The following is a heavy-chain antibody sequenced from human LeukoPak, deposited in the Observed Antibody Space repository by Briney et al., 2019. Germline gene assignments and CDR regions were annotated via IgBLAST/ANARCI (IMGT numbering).Heavy chain of an antibody. J-gene: IGHJ4*02. Sequence: RASVKVSCKASGGTFSSYAISWVRQAPGQGLEWMGGIIPIFGTANYAQKFQGRVTITADESTSTAYMELSSLRSEDTAVYYCARDLVGATRYFDYWGQGTLVTVSS. V-gene: IGHV1-69*13. CDR3: ARDLVGATRYFDY. CDR2: IIPIFGTA. D-gene: IGHD1-26*01. CDR1: GGTFSSYA.